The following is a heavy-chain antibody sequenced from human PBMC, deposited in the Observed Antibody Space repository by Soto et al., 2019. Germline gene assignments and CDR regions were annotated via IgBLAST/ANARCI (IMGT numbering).Heavy chain of an antibody. CDR3: ARVVTIFRGLTCYYYAMDV. J-gene: IGHJ6*02. V-gene: IGHV1-18*03. Sequence: GASVKVSCKASGYTFTNYGISWVRQAPGQGLEWMGWISPHNGNTNYAQKVQGRVTMTTDTSTSTVYMELRSLRSDDLALYYCARVVTIFRGLTCYYYAMDVWGQGTTVTVSS. D-gene: IGHD3-10*01. CDR2: ISPHNGNT. CDR1: GYTFTNYG.